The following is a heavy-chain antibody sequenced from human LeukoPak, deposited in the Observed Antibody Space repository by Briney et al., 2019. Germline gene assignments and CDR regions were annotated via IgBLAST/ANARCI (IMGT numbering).Heavy chain of an antibody. J-gene: IGHJ5*02. V-gene: IGHV4-39*07. CDR1: GGSISGSSYY. D-gene: IGHD5-18*01. CDR3: ARDGYRYDNWFDP. Sequence: SETLSLTCTVSGGSISGSSYYWGWIRQPPGKGLEWIGSIYYSGSTYYNPSLKSRVTISVDTSKNQFSLKLSSVTAADTAVYYCARDGYRYDNWFDPWGQGTLVTVSS. CDR2: IYYSGST.